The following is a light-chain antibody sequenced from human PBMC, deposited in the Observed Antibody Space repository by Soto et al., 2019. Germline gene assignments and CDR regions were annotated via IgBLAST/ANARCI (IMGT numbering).Light chain of an antibody. J-gene: IGLJ2*01. Sequence: QSVLTQPPSVSGAPGQRVTISCTGSSSNIGARYDVHWYQQLPGTAPKLPIYGNSNPPSGVPDRFSGSKSGTSASLAITGLQAEDEADYYCQSYDSSLSVVFGGGTKVTVI. CDR3: QSYDSSLSVV. V-gene: IGLV1-40*01. CDR1: SSNIGARYD. CDR2: GNS.